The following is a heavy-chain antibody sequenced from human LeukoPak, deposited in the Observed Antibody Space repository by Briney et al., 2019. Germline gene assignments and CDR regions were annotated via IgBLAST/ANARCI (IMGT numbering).Heavy chain of an antibody. CDR2: IYYSGST. CDR1: GASISGSNYY. J-gene: IGHJ6*03. Sequence: SETLSLTCAVSGASISGSNYYWGWIRQPPGKGLEWIGYIYYSGSTNYNPSLKSRVTISVDTSKNQFSLKLSSVTAADTAVYYCARVGKKWELPHYYMDVWGKGTTVTVSS. CDR3: ARVGKKWELPHYYMDV. V-gene: IGHV4-61*05. D-gene: IGHD1-26*01.